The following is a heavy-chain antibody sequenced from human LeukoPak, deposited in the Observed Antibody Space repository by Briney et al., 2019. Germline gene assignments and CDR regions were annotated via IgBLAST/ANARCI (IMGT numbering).Heavy chain of an antibody. CDR1: GFTFSSYS. D-gene: IGHD6-25*01. V-gene: IGHV3-21*04. J-gene: IGHJ4*02. CDR3: ARDRRLASFDY. CDR2: ISSSSSYI. Sequence: GGSLRLSCAASGFTFSSYSMNWVRQAPGKGLEWVSSISSSSSYIYYADSVKGRFTISRDNSKNTLYLQMNSLRAEDAAIYYCARDRRLASFDYGGQGTLVTVSS.